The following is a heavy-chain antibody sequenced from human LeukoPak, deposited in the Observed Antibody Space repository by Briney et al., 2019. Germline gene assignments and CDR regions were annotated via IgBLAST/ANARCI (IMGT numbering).Heavy chain of an antibody. D-gene: IGHD3-22*01. Sequence: GGSLRLSCAASGFPFSSYWMSWVRQAPGKGLEWVANIRHDGSEKLYIDSVKGRFTISRDNAKNSLFLQMNSLRVEDAAIYYCARDEADPPLVNYRSDFWGQGTLVTVSS. CDR1: GFPFSSYW. J-gene: IGHJ4*02. CDR3: ARDEADPPLVNYRSDF. V-gene: IGHV3-7*01. CDR2: IRHDGSEK.